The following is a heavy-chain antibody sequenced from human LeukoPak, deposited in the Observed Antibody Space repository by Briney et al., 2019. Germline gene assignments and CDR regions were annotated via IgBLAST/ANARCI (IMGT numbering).Heavy chain of an antibody. CDR2: IYPGDSDT. J-gene: IGHJ1*01. D-gene: IGHD6-13*01. V-gene: IGHV5-51*01. Sequence: GESLKISCKGSGYSFTSYWIGWVRQMPGKGLEWMGIIYPGDSDTRYSPSFQGQVTISADKSIGTAYLQWSSLKASDTAMYYCARVIAAAGTGFTDFQHWGQGTLVTVSS. CDR1: GYSFTSYW. CDR3: ARVIAAAGTGFTDFQH.